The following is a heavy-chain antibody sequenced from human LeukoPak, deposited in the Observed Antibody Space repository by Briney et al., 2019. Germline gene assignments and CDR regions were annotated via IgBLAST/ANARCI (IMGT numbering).Heavy chain of an antibody. J-gene: IGHJ5*02. V-gene: IGHV3-21*01. D-gene: IGHD4-17*01. CDR2: ISSTGSYI. CDR3: ARVRDYLNWFDP. Sequence: GGSLRLSCAASGFTFSSYSMNWVRQAPGKGLEWVSSISSTGSYIYYADSVKGRFIVSRDNAKNSLYLQMNSLRGEDTAVYYCARVRDYLNWFDPWGQGTLVTVSS. CDR1: GFTFSSYS.